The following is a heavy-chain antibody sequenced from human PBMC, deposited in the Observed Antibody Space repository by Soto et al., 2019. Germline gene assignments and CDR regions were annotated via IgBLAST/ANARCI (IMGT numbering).Heavy chain of an antibody. CDR3: ASRWSSGFLAVGNWFDP. D-gene: IGHD6-19*01. Sequence: PSETLSLTCTVSGGSISSSSYYWGWIRQPPGKGLEWIGSIYYSGSTYYNPSLKSRVTISVDTSKNQFSLKLSSVTAADTAVYYCASRWSSGFLAVGNWFDPWGQGTLVTVS. J-gene: IGHJ5*02. CDR2: IYYSGST. CDR1: GGSISSSSYY. V-gene: IGHV4-39*01.